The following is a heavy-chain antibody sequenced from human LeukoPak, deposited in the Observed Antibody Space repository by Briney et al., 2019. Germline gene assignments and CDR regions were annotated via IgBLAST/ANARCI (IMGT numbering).Heavy chain of an antibody. V-gene: IGHV3-43*02. CDR3: AKSRIYGPGTYLDY. D-gene: IGHD3-10*01. J-gene: IGHJ4*01. CDR2: ITGDGGST. CDR1: GFTFDDYV. Sequence: GGSLRLSCAASGFTFDDYVMHWVRQAPGKGLEWVSLITGDGGSTYYAGSVKGRFTISRDNSKSSLYLQMNSLRTVDTALYYCAKSRIYGPGTYLDYWGHGTLVTVSS.